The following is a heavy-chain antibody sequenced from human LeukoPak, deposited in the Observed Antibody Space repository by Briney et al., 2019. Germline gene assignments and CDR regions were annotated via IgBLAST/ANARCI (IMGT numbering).Heavy chain of an antibody. D-gene: IGHD3-10*02. CDR1: GGSISRGDYY. V-gene: IGHV4-30-4*01. CDR3: ARVFGELIDAFDI. J-gene: IGHJ3*02. Sequence: PSQTLSLTCTVSGGSISRGDYYWSWIRQSPGKGLEWIGYISYSGNSYHNPPLMSRVTISVDPSNSQFSLKLTSVTAADTAVYYCARVFGELIDAFDIWGPGTMVTVSS. CDR2: ISYSGNS.